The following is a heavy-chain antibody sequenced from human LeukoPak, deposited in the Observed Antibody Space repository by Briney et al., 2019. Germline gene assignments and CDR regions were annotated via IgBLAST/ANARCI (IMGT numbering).Heavy chain of an antibody. CDR1: GGSFSGYY. CDR3: AGDYYDSSGHRDDY. J-gene: IGHJ4*02. V-gene: IGHV4-34*01. Sequence: SETLSLTCAVYGGSFSGYYWGWIRQPPGKGLEWIGEINHSGSTNYNPSLKGRVTISVDTSKNQFSLKLSSVTAADTAVYYCAGDYYDSSGHRDDYWGQGTLVTVSS. D-gene: IGHD3-22*01. CDR2: INHSGST.